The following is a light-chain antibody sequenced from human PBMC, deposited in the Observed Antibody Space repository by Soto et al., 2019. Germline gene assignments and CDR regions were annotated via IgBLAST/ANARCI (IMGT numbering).Light chain of an antibody. CDR1: QNINNR. CDR3: QQYNSYSPT. Sequence: DIQMTQSPSSLSASVGDRFTVTCRASQNINNRLAWYQQRPGKSPKLLVYWASTLESGVPSRFSGSGSGTEFTLTISSLQPDDFATYYCQQYNSYSPTFGQGTKVDIK. V-gene: IGKV1-5*03. J-gene: IGKJ1*01. CDR2: WAS.